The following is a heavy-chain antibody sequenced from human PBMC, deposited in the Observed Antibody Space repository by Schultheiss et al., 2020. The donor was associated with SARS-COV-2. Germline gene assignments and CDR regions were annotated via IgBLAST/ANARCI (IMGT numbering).Heavy chain of an antibody. Sequence: LRLSCTVSGGSISSGGYYWSWIRQHPGKGLEWIGYIYYSGSTYYNPSLKSRVTISVDTSKNQFSLKLSSVTAADTAVYYCAREVVAATMGNEKHDAFDIWGQGTMVTVSS. J-gene: IGHJ3*02. CDR3: AREVVAATMGNEKHDAFDI. D-gene: IGHD2-15*01. CDR1: GGSISSGGYY. CDR2: IYYSGST. V-gene: IGHV4-31*03.